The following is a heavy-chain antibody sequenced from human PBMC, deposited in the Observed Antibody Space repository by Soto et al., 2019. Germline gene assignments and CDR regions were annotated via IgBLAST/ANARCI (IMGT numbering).Heavy chain of an antibody. J-gene: IGHJ4*02. CDR3: AKDTYYHDSSGFYVFDY. CDR1: GFTFSTYA. CDR2: ITGSGGST. Sequence: GGSLRLSCAASGFTFSTYAMIWVRQAPGKGLEWVSVITGSGGSTYYADSVKGRFTISRDTSKNTLYLQMNSLRAEDTAVYYCAKDTYYHDSSGFYVFDYWGQGTPVTVSS. D-gene: IGHD3-22*01. V-gene: IGHV3-23*01.